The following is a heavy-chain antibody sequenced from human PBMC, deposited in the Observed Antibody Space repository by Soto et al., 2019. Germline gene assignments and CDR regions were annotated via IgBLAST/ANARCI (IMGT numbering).Heavy chain of an antibody. J-gene: IGHJ6*02. Sequence: QVQLVESGGGVVQPGRSLRLSCAASGFTFSSYAMHWVRQAPGKGLEWVAVISYDGSNKYYADSVKGRFNISRDNSKNTLYLQMNSLRAEDTAVYYCARSSGWYGLLGYYYGMDVWGQGPTVTVSS. D-gene: IGHD6-19*01. CDR2: ISYDGSNK. CDR1: GFTFSSYA. V-gene: IGHV3-30-3*01. CDR3: ARSSGWYGLLGYYYGMDV.